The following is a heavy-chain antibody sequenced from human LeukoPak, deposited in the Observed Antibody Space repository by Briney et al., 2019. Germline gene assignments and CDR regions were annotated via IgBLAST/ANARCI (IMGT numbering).Heavy chain of an antibody. V-gene: IGHV1-18*01. Sequence: ASVKVSCKASRYTFTTYDINWVRQAPGQGLEWMGWISAYNGNTSYAQKLQGRVTMTTDTSTSTAYMELRSLRSDDTAVYYCARDFSGYDSLDYWGQGTLVTVSS. CDR1: RYTFTTYD. CDR2: ISAYNGNT. CDR3: ARDFSGYDSLDY. D-gene: IGHD5-12*01. J-gene: IGHJ4*02.